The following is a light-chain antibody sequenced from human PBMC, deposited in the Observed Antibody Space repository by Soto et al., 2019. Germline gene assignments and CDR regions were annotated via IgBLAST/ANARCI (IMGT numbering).Light chain of an antibody. CDR2: GAS. J-gene: IGKJ1*01. CDR3: QQYHIWPPWT. V-gene: IGKV3-15*01. Sequence: EVVLTQSPDTLSVSPGEGATLSCRVSQSIRSNLAWYQQRPGQAPRLLMYGASTRADGIPARFTGSGSGTEFTLTISSLQSEDFGVYYCQQYHIWPPWTSGQGPKVDIK. CDR1: QSIRSN.